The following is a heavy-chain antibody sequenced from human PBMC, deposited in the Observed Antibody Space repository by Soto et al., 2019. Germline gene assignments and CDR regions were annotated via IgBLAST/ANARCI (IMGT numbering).Heavy chain of an antibody. CDR2: ISGSGIST. J-gene: IGHJ4*02. CDR3: AKSAGSNAYYPNDY. Sequence: WVSLRLSCAASGFTCSSYAITCVRQDPGKGLEWVSSISGSGISTYYADSVKGRFTISRDNSKNTLYLQMNSLRAEDAAVYYCAKSAGSNAYYPNDYWGQGTLVTV. CDR1: GFTCSSYA. D-gene: IGHD3-16*01. V-gene: IGHV3-23*01.